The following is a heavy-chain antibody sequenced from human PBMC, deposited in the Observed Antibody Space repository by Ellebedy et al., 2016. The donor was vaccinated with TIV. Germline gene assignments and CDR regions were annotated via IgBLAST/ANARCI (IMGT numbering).Heavy chain of an antibody. V-gene: IGHV4-59*01. CDR1: GGSLSDNY. D-gene: IGHD3-16*01. J-gene: IGHJ3*01. CDR2: LYYTGST. CDR3: VSSASMDAFDL. Sequence: SETLYLTCAVSGGSLSDNYWTWIRQPPGKGLEWIGYLYYTGSTNYNPSLKSRVTISVNTPRNQFSLKLSSVTAADTAVYYCVSSASMDAFDLWGQGTKVTVSS.